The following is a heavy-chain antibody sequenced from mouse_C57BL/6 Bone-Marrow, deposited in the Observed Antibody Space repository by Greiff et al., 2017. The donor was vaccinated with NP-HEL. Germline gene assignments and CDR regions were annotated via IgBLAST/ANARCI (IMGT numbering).Heavy chain of an antibody. V-gene: IGHV1-15*01. CDR3: TRKEGYDGYYSFAY. CDR2: IDPETGGT. Sequence: VQRVESGAGLVRPGASVTLSCKASGYTFTDYEMHWVKQTPVHGLEWIGAIDPETGGTAYNQKFKGKAILTADKSSSTAYMELRSLTSEDSAVYYCTRKEGYDGYYSFAYWGQGTLVTVSA. D-gene: IGHD2-3*01. CDR1: GYTFTDYE. J-gene: IGHJ3*01.